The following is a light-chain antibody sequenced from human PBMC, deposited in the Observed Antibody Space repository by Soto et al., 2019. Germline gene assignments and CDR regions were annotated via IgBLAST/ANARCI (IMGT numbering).Light chain of an antibody. CDR3: CSYAGSSTL. Sequence: QCALTQPASVSGSPGQSITISCTRTSSDVGSYNLVSWYQQHPGKAPKLMIYEGSKRPSGVSNRFSGSKSGNTASLTISGLQAEDEADYYCCSYAGSSTLFGGGTKLTVL. CDR2: EGS. J-gene: IGLJ2*01. V-gene: IGLV2-23*01. CDR1: SSDVGSYNL.